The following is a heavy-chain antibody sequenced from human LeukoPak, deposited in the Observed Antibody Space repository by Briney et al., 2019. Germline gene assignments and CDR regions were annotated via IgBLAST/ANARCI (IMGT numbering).Heavy chain of an antibody. CDR1: GFTFSDYY. CDR3: AKDKSYVDLFDY. D-gene: IGHD1-26*01. V-gene: IGHV3-11*01. Sequence: GGSLRLSCAASGFTFSDYYMSWIRQAPGKGLEWVSYISSSGSTIYYADSVKGRFTLSRDNAKNSLYLQMNSLRAEDTAVYYCAKDKSYVDLFDYWGQGTLVTVSS. CDR2: ISSSGSTI. J-gene: IGHJ4*02.